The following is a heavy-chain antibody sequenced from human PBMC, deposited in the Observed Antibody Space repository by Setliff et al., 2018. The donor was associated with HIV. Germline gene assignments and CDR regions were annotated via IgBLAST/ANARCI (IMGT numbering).Heavy chain of an antibody. CDR3: ARDRLPAEVAVSGDWFDP. J-gene: IGHJ5*02. CDR2: ISAYNDNT. V-gene: IGHV1-18*01. CDR1: GYSVTSYG. Sequence: SVKVSCKASGYSVTSYGFSWVRQAPGQGLEWMGWISAYNDNTNYAQKFQGRVTMTTDASTSTAYMEVRSLKSDDTAVYYCARDRLPAEVAVSGDWFDPWG. D-gene: IGHD5-12*01.